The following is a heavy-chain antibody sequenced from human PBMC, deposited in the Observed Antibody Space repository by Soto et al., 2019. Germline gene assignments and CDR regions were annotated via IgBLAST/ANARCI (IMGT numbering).Heavy chain of an antibody. Sequence: QVQLVESGGGVVQPGRSLRLSCAASGFTFSSYAMHWVRQAPGKGLEWVAVISYDGSNKYYADSVKGRFTISRDNSKNALYLQMNSLRAEATAVYYCARALIVVVITEAGMDVWGQGTTVTVSS. J-gene: IGHJ6*02. D-gene: IGHD3-22*01. CDR2: ISYDGSNK. CDR3: ARALIVVVITEAGMDV. CDR1: GFTFSSYA. V-gene: IGHV3-30-3*01.